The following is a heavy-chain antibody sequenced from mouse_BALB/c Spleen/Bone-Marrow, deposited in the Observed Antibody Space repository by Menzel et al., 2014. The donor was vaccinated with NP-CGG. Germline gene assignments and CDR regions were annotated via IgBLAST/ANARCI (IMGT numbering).Heavy chain of an antibody. D-gene: IGHD3-3*01. Sequence: EVHLVESGPELVKPGASVKISCKTSGYTFTEYTMHWVKQSHGKSLEWIGSINPNNGGTTYNQKFRGKATLTVDKSSTTAYMELRSLTSEDSAVYYCARWTRGDYFDYWGQGTTLTVSS. J-gene: IGHJ2*01. CDR3: ARWTRGDYFDY. CDR1: GYTFTEYT. V-gene: IGHV1-18*01. CDR2: INPNNGGT.